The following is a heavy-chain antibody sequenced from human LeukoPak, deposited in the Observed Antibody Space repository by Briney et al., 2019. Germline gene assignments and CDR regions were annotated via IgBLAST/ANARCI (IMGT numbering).Heavy chain of an antibody. CDR1: GYSFTSYW. V-gene: IGHV5-51*01. J-gene: IGHJ4*02. CDR3: ARGPGSGYYPSYFDY. D-gene: IGHD3-3*01. CDR2: IYPGDSDT. Sequence: GESLKISCKGSGYSFTSYWIGWVRQRPGKGLEWMGIIYPGDSDTRYSPSFQGQVTISADKSISTAYLQWGGLKASDTAMYYCARGPGSGYYPSYFDYWGQGTLVTVSS.